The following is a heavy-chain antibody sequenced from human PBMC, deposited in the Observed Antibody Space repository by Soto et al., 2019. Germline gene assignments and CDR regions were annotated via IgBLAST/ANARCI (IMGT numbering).Heavy chain of an antibody. CDR1: GYTFTGYY. CDR3: ARQRLGELSLGAAGY. Sequence: QVQLVQSGAEVKKPGASVKVSCKASGYTFTGYYMHWVRQAPGQGLEWMGWINPNSGGTNYAQKFQGRVTMTRDTSISTADRELSRLRSDDTAVYYGARQRLGELSLGAAGYWGQGTLVTVSS. J-gene: IGHJ4*02. D-gene: IGHD3-16*02. V-gene: IGHV1-2*02. CDR2: INPNSGGT.